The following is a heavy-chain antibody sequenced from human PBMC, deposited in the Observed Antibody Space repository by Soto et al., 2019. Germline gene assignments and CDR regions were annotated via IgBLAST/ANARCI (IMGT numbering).Heavy chain of an antibody. J-gene: IGHJ4*02. D-gene: IGHD3-22*01. CDR3: ARHTYYYDSSGYLDY. V-gene: IGHV4-39*01. CDR1: GGSISSSSYC. CDR2: IYYSGST. Sequence: PSETLSLTCTVSGGSISSSSYCWGWIRQPPGKGLEWIGSIYYSGSTYYNPSLKSRVTISVDTSKNQFSLKLSSVTAADTAVYYCARHTYYYDSSGYLDYWGQGTLVTVSS.